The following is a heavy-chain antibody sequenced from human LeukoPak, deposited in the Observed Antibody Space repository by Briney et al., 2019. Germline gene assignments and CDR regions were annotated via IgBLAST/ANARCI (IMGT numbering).Heavy chain of an antibody. V-gene: IGHV4-39*01. CDR1: GGSISSSSYY. Sequence: SETLSLTCTVSGGSISSSSYYWGWIRQPPGKGLEWIGSIYYSGSTYYNPSLKSRVTISVDTSKNQFSLKLSSVTAADTAVYYCARVRRFVGSGWFKRDAFDIWGQGTMVTVSS. CDR2: IYYSGST. J-gene: IGHJ3*02. D-gene: IGHD6-19*01. CDR3: ARVRRFVGSGWFKRDAFDI.